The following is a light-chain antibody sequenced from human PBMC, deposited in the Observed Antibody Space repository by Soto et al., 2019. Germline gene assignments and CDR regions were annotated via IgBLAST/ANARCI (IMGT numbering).Light chain of an antibody. J-gene: IGLJ1*01. CDR1: SSNIGSNT. CDR2: SNN. Sequence: QSVLPQPPSASGTPGQRVTLSCSGSSSNIGSNTVNSYQQLPGTAPKLLIYSNNQRPSGVPDRFSGSKSGTSASLAISGLQSEDEADYYCAAWDDSLNGYVFGTGTKVTVL. V-gene: IGLV1-44*01. CDR3: AAWDDSLNGYV.